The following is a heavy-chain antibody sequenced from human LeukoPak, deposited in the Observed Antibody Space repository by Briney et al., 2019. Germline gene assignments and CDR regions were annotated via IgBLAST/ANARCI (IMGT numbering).Heavy chain of an antibody. V-gene: IGHV3-23*01. CDR3: ASQTDLLHCDY. D-gene: IGHD3-3*01. J-gene: IGHJ4*02. Sequence: AISGSGGSTYYADSVKGRFTISRDNSKNTLYLQMNSLRADDTAVYYCASQTDLLHCDYWGQGTLVTVSS. CDR2: ISGSGGST.